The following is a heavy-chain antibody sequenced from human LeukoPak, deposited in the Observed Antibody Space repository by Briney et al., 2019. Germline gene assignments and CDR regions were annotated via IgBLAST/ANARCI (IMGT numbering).Heavy chain of an antibody. CDR1: GFTFSSYA. V-gene: IGHV3-23*01. CDR3: AKGSGYYLDAFDI. D-gene: IGHD3-3*01. CDR2: ISGSGGST. J-gene: IGHJ3*02. Sequence: GGSLRLSCAASGFTFSSYAMSWVRQAPGTGLEWVSAISGSGGSTYYADSVKGRFTISRDNSKNTLYLQMNSLRAEDTAVYYCAKGSGYYLDAFDIWGQGTMVTVSS.